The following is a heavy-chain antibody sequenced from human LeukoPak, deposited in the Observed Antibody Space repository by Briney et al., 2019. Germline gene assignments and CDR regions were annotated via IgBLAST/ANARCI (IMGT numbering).Heavy chain of an antibody. CDR2: IIPIFGTA. D-gene: IGHD1-26*01. J-gene: IGHJ6*03. CDR1: GGTFSSYA. CDR3: ASRGGNYVDYYYMDV. V-gene: IGHV1-69*05. Sequence: GASVKVSCKASGGTFSSYAISWVRRAPGQGLEWMGGIIPIFGTANYAQKFQGRVTITTDESTSTAYMELSSLRSEDTAVYYCASRGGNYVDYYYMDVWGKGTTVTVSS.